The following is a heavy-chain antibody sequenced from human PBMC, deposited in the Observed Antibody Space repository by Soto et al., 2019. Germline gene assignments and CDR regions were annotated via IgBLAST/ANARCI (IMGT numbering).Heavy chain of an antibody. V-gene: IGHV3-23*01. J-gene: IGHJ4*02. CDR1: GFTFSTYA. CDR3: AKQVTGSRFDC. D-gene: IGHD2-21*02. CDR2: ISASGGNT. Sequence: EVQLLESGGGLVQPGGSLRLSCAASGFTFSTYAMGWVRQAPGTGLECVSAISASGGNTYYADSVKGRFTISRDNSKNTLYLQMNSLRAEGTAVYYCAKQVTGSRFDCWGQGTLVTVSS.